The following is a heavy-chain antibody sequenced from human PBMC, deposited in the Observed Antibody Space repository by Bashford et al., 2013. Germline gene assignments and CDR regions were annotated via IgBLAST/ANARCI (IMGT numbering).Heavy chain of an antibody. CDR1: GYTFISYG. V-gene: IGHV1-18*01. CDR3: AVGRGAKGFDP. Sequence: ASVKVSCKASGYTFISYGISWVRQAPGQGLEWMGWISAYNGNTNYAQKLQGRVTITADESTSTAYMELSSLRSEDTAVYYCAVGRGAKGFDPWGQGTLVTVSS. J-gene: IGHJ5*02. D-gene: IGHD3-16*01. CDR2: ISAYNGNT.